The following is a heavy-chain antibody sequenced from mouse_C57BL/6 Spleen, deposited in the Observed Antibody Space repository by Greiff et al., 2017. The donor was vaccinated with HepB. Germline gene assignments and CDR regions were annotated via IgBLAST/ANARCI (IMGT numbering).Heavy chain of an antibody. V-gene: IGHV2-5*01. CDR2: IWRGGST. D-gene: IGHD2-4*01. CDR1: GFSLTSYG. Sequence: VKVVESGPGLVQPSQSLSITCTVSGFSLTSYGVHWVRQSPGKGLEWLGVIWRGGSTDYNAAFMSRLSITKDNSKSQVFFKMNSLQADDTAIYYCAKNYDYDEEDYFDYWGQGTTLTVSS. J-gene: IGHJ2*01. CDR3: AKNYDYDEEDYFDY.